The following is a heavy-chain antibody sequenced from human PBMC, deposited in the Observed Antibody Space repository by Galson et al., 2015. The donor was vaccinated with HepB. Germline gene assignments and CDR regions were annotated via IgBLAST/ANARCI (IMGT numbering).Heavy chain of an antibody. J-gene: IGHJ6*02. CDR2: ISSSSSTI. CDR3: ASSYGSGSYYRGARYGMDV. V-gene: IGHV3-48*01. D-gene: IGHD3-10*01. Sequence: SLRLSCAASGFTFSSYSMNWVRQAPGKGLEWVSYISSSSSTIYFADSVKGRFTISRDNAKNSLYLQMNSLRAEDTAVYYCASSYGSGSYYRGARYGMDVWGQGTTVTVSS. CDR1: GFTFSSYS.